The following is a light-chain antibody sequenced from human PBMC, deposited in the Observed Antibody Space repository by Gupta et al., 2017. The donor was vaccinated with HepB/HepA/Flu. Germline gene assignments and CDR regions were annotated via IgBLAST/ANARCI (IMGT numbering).Light chain of an antibody. Sequence: DIVMTQSPDSLAVSLGERATINCKPSQSISHSSNNNNYLAWYQQKPGQPPKLLIHWASTRESGVPDRFSGSGSGTDFTLTISSLQAEDVAVYYCQQDYSHSITFGQGTRLEIK. CDR3: QQDYSHSIT. CDR2: WAS. V-gene: IGKV4-1*01. CDR1: QSISHSSNNNNY. J-gene: IGKJ5*01.